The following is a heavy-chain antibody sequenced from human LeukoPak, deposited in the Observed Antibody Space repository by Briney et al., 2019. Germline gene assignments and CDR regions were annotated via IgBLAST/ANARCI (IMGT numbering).Heavy chain of an antibody. D-gene: IGHD3-3*01. CDR2: INPNSGGT. CDR3: ARDFWSGRTNDAFDI. CDR1: GYTFTGYY. V-gene: IGHV1-2*06. J-gene: IGHJ3*02. Sequence: ASVKVSCKASGYTFTGYYMHWVRQAPGQGLEWMGRINPNSGGTNYAQKFQGRVTMTRDTSISTAYMELSRLRSDDTAVYYCARDFWSGRTNDAFDIWGQGTMATVSS.